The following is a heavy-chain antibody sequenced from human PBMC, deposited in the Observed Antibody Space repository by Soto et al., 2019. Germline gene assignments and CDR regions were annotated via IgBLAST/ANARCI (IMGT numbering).Heavy chain of an antibody. Sequence: QVQLVQSGAEVKKPGSSVKVSCKASGGTFSSYAISWVRQAPGQGLEWMGGIIPIFGTANYAQKFQGRVTITADESTSTAYMELRSLRSEDTAVYYCARSPSAGSKAAGTGDYWGQGTLVTVSS. CDR1: GGTFSSYA. V-gene: IGHV1-69*01. CDR3: ARSPSAGSKAAGTGDY. D-gene: IGHD6-13*01. CDR2: IIPIFGTA. J-gene: IGHJ4*02.